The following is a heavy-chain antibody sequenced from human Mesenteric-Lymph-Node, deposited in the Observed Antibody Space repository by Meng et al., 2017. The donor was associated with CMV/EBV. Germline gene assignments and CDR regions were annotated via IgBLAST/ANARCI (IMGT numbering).Heavy chain of an antibody. J-gene: IGHJ4*02. D-gene: IGHD3-3*01. V-gene: IGHV1-18*01. CDR2: ISPYNGNT. CDR3: ARDKDGLRITIFGAVMDY. Sequence: ASVKVSCKASGYSFTRNPITWVRQAPGQGLEWMGWISPYNGNTNYAQKLQGRVTLTTDTSTSTAYMELRSLRSDDTAVYYCARDKDGLRITIFGAVMDYWGQGTLVTVSS. CDR1: GYSFTRNP.